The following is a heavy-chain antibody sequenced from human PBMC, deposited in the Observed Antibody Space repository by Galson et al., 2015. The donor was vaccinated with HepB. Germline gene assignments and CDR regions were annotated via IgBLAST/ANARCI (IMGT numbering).Heavy chain of an antibody. CDR1: GGSISSGGYS. D-gene: IGHD3-22*01. CDR3: ARDGSSGFVIDL. J-gene: IGHJ2*01. V-gene: IGHV4-30-4*07. Sequence: TLSLTCAVSGGSISSGGYSWSWIRQPPGKGLEWIGYIYYSGSTYYNPSLKSRVTISVDTSKNQFSLKLSSVTAADTAVYYCARDGSSGFVIDLWGRGTLVTVSS. CDR2: IYYSGST.